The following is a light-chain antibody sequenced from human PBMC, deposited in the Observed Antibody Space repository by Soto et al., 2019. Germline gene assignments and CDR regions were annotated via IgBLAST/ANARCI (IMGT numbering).Light chain of an antibody. CDR1: SSNIGSNY. J-gene: IGLJ3*02. Sequence: QSVLTQPPSASGTPGQMVTISCSGSSSNIGSNYVYWYQQFPGTAPKLLIYRNNQRPSGVPDQFSGSKSGTSASLAISGLRSEDEADYYCAAWDDSLSGWVFGGGTKLTVL. CDR3: AAWDDSLSGWV. CDR2: RNN. V-gene: IGLV1-47*01.